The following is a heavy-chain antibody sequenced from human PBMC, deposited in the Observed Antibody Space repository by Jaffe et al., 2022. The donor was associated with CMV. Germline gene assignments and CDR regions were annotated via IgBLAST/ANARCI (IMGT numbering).Heavy chain of an antibody. J-gene: IGHJ4*02. CDR2: ISGSGGGT. CDR3: AKEIALIGTPYFDY. Sequence: DVQLLESGGGLVQPGGSLRLSCAASGFTFSNYAMSWVRQVPGKGLEWVSGISGSGGGTYYADSVKGRFTISRDNSKNTLYLQMNSLRGEDTAAYFCAKEIALIGTPYFDYWGQGTLVTVSS. CDR1: GFTFSNYA. V-gene: IGHV3-23*01. D-gene: IGHD2-8*01.